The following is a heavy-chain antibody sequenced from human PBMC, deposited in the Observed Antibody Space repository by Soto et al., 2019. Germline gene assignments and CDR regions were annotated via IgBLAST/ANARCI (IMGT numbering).Heavy chain of an antibody. V-gene: IGHV3-13*01. D-gene: IGHD6-19*01. CDR1: GFTFCSYD. CDR3: ARGPLRGIAVPLIDY. CDR2: IGTAGDT. J-gene: IGHJ4*02. Sequence: PGGSLRLSCAASGFTFCSYDMHWVRQATGKGLEWVSAIGTAGDTYYPGSVKGRFTISRENAKNSLYLQMNSLRAEDTAVYYCARGPLRGIAVPLIDYWGQGTLVTVSS.